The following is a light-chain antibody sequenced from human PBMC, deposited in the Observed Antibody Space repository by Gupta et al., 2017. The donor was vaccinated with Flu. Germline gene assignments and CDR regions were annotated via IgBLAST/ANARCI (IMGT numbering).Light chain of an antibody. Sequence: QSVLTQPPSASGTPGQRVSISCSGGSSNIGSPPVNWYQQLAGKAPKLILYANNQRPSGVPDRFSGSKSGTSASLAISGLHAEDEAGYYCAAWDGTLTGVMFGGGTQLTVL. CDR2: ANN. V-gene: IGLV1-44*01. CDR1: SSNIGSPP. CDR3: AAWDGTLTGVM. J-gene: IGLJ3*02.